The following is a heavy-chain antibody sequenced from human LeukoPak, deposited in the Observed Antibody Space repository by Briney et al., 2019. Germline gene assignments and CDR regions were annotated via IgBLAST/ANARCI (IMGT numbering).Heavy chain of an antibody. CDR3: ARETGSSGVDY. Sequence: SETLSLTCTVSGGSISGDYWSWIRQPPGKGLEWVAYIYYTGATNYNPSLKSRATISVDTSKNQFSLRLSSVTAADTAVYYCARETGSSGVDYWGQGTLVTVSS. CDR1: GGSISGDY. D-gene: IGHD6-19*01. J-gene: IGHJ4*02. CDR2: IYYTGAT. V-gene: IGHV4-59*01.